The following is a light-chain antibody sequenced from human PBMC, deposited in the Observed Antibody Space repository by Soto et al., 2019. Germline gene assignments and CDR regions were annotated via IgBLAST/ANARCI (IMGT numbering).Light chain of an antibody. V-gene: IGKV1-5*03. CDR2: KAS. J-gene: IGKJ1*01. CDR1: QRISSW. CDR3: QQYNSYSAT. Sequence: DIQMTQSPSTLSASVGDRVTITCRASQRISSWLAWYQQKPGKAPKLLIYKASSLESWVPSRFSGSGSGTEFTLTISSLQPDDFATYYCQQYNSYSATFGQGTKVDIK.